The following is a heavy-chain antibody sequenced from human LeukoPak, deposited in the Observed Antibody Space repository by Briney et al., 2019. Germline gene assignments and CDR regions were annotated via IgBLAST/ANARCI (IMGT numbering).Heavy chain of an antibody. CDR1: GYIFIHYW. D-gene: IGHD5-24*01. J-gene: IGHJ5*02. CDR2: INPTGTTT. V-gene: IGHV1-46*01. CDR3: ARDNSVRDEAWWFNP. Sequence: GASVKVSCKASGYIFIHYWLHWVRQAPGQGLEWVGLINPTGTTTLYAQKFQGRVTLTRDMSTGTDYMELRSLKSEDTAVYYCARDNSVRDEAWWFNPWGQGTLVTVSS.